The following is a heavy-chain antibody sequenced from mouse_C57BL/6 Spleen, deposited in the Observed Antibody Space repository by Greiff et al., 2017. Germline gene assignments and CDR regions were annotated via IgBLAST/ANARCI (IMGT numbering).Heavy chain of an antibody. CDR2: IDPEDGDT. J-gene: IGHJ2*01. CDR3: TPTVVAPHFDY. V-gene: IGHV14-1*01. CDR1: GFNIKDYY. D-gene: IGHD1-1*01. Sequence: VQLQQSGAELVRPGASVKLSCTASGFNIKDYYMHWVKQRPEQGLEWIGRIDPEDGDTEYAPKFQGKATMTADTSSNTAYLQLSSLTSEDTAVYYCTPTVVAPHFDYWGQGTTLTVSS.